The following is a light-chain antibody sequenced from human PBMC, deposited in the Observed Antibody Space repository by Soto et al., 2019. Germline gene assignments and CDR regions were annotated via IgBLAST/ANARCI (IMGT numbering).Light chain of an antibody. CDR2: DAS. J-gene: IGKJ4*01. Sequence: EIVMTQSPSTLSVSTGERATLSCRASQSITGNLTWYQQKPGQAPRLLIHDASTRATGIPARFSGSGSGTEFTLTISSLQSEDFAVYYCQQYNNWPLTFGGGTKVAIK. V-gene: IGKV3-15*01. CDR1: QSITGN. CDR3: QQYNNWPLT.